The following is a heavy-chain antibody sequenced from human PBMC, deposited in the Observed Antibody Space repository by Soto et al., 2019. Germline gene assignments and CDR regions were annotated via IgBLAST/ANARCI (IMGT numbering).Heavy chain of an antibody. Sequence: ETLALTCAVSGCSISSTTYYWAWIRQPPGKGLEWVATIYYSGASYYNPSLKSRLTISIDTSKNQFSLRLSSVTAADTAMYYCARYYDTSNRPYFHHWGQGTRVTVSS. CDR2: IYYSGAS. CDR3: ARYYDTSNRPYFHH. D-gene: IGHD3-22*01. J-gene: IGHJ1*01. V-gene: IGHV4-39*01. CDR1: GCSISSTTYY.